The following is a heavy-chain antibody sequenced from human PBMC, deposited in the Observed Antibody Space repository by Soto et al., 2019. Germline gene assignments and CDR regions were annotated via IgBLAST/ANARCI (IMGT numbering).Heavy chain of an antibody. Sequence: QVQLQESGPGLVKPSQTLSLTCTVSGGSISSGGYYWSWIRQHPGKGLEWIGYIYYSGSTYYNPSLKSRVTISVDTSKNQFSLKLSSVTAADTAVYYCARGYCSGGSCYFLDYWGQGTLVTVSS. CDR1: GGSISSGGYY. J-gene: IGHJ4*02. CDR3: ARGYCSGGSCYFLDY. V-gene: IGHV4-31*03. D-gene: IGHD2-15*01. CDR2: IYYSGST.